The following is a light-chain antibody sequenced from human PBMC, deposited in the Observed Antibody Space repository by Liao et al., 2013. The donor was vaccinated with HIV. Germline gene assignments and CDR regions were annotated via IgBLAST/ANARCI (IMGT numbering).Light chain of an antibody. V-gene: IGLV3-21*01. J-gene: IGLJ1*01. Sequence: YVLTQPPSVSVAPGKTATISCGGDSIGSKSVHWYQQRPGQSPVLVIYQDTKRPSGIPERFSASKSGNTATLTISGTQAMDEADYYCQAGDSGTSYVFGTGTKVTVL. CDR2: QDT. CDR3: QAGDSGTSYV. CDR1: SIGSKS.